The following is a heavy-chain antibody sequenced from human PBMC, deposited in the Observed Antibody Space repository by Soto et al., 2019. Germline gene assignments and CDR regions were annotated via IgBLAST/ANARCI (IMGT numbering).Heavy chain of an antibody. Sequence: QVQLVESGGGVVQPGRSLRLSCAASGFTFSNSAMHWVRQAPGKGLEWVAVISYDGSNKYYADSVKGRFTISRDNSKNTLFLQMNSLRAEDTAVYYCAREPAYYYDSSGYSVPFGYWGQGTLVTVSS. CDR2: ISYDGSNK. D-gene: IGHD3-22*01. V-gene: IGHV3-30-3*01. CDR3: AREPAYYYDSSGYSVPFGY. J-gene: IGHJ4*02. CDR1: GFTFSNSA.